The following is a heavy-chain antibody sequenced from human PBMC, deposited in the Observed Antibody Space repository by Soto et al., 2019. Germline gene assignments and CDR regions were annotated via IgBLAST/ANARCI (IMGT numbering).Heavy chain of an antibody. CDR3: ATHCSSTSCYYTFDP. CDR1: GGSFSSYY. D-gene: IGHD2-2*01. CDR2: INHYGST. V-gene: IGHV4-34*01. Sequence: QVQLQQWGAGLLKPSETLSLTCAVYGGSFSSYYWSWIRQPPGKGLEWIGQINHYGSTDYNPSLKSRVTISVATSKNHFSLRLSSVTAADTVMYYCATHCSSTSCYYTFDPWGQGTLVTVSS. J-gene: IGHJ5*02.